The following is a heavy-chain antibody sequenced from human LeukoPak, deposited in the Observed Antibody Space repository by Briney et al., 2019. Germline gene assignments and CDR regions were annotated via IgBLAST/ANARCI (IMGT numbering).Heavy chain of an antibody. CDR1: GGSISSGDYY. D-gene: IGHD3-3*01. Sequence: PSGTLSLTCTVSGGSISSGDYYWSWIRQPPGKGLEWIGYIYYSGSTYYNPSLKSRVTISVDTSKNQFSLKLSSVTAADTAVYYCARGNDFWSGYYIIDYWGQGTLVTVSS. J-gene: IGHJ4*02. V-gene: IGHV4-30-4*01. CDR3: ARGNDFWSGYYIIDY. CDR2: IYYSGST.